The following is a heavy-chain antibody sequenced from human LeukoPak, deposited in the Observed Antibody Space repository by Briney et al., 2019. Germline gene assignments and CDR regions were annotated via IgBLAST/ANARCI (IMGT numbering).Heavy chain of an antibody. V-gene: IGHV3-33*06. CDR3: AKEYHRVHDAFDT. CDR1: GFTFSSYG. J-gene: IGHJ3*02. CDR2: IWYDGSNK. Sequence: PGRSLRLSCAASGFTFSSYGMHWVRQAPGKGLEWVAVIWYDGSNKYYADSVKGRFTISRDNSKNTLYLQMNSLRAEDTAVYYCAKEYHRVHDAFDTWGHGTMVTVSS. D-gene: IGHD2-2*01.